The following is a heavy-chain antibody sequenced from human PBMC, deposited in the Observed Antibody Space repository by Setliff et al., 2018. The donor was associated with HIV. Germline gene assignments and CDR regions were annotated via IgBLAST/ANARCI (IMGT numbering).Heavy chain of an antibody. CDR1: GFTFSSYW. D-gene: IGHD5-12*01. Sequence: HPGGSLRLSCAASGFTFSSYWMSWVRQAPGKGLEWVANIKQDGSEKYYVDSVKDRFTISRDNGKNTLYLQMNSLRAEDTGVYYCHSGYDTEEQSYFDYWGQGTLVTVSS. CDR2: IKQDGSEK. V-gene: IGHV3-7*01. J-gene: IGHJ4*02. CDR3: HSGYDTEEQSYFDY.